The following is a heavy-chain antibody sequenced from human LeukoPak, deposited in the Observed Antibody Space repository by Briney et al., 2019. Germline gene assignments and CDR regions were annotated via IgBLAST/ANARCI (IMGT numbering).Heavy chain of an antibody. J-gene: IGHJ4*02. CDR1: GLTFSSYA. Sequence: GGSLRLSCAASGLTFSSYAMSWVRQAPGKGLEWVSTISGSGASTYYVDSVKGRFTISRDNSKNTLYLQMNSLRAEDTAVYYCAKTITGTLDYWGQGTRVTVSS. V-gene: IGHV3-23*01. CDR2: ISGSGAST. D-gene: IGHD1-20*01. CDR3: AKTITGTLDY.